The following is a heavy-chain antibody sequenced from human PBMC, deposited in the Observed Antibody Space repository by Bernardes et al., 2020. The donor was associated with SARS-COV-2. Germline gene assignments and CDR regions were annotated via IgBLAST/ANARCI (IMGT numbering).Heavy chain of an antibody. Sequence: SNTLQLTCTFSGGFIGSYYWAWIRRRPGKGLEWIDYIYYSGTTNYNPSLKSRVTISVDRSQNQFSLNLSSVTPADTAVYYCARDLSHLVRRGFDLWGRGTLVTVSS. V-gene: IGHV4-59*01. D-gene: IGHD3-10*01. CDR3: ARDLSHLVRRGFDL. CDR1: GGFIGSYY. CDR2: IYYSGTT. J-gene: IGHJ2*01.